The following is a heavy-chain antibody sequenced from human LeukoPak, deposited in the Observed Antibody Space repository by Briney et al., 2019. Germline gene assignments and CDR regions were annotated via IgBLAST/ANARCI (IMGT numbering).Heavy chain of an antibody. V-gene: IGHV4-34*01. CDR2: INHSGSA. D-gene: IGHD3-3*01. CDR3: ARARRDSGYYRIDY. CDR1: GGSMTSYY. Sequence: PSETLSLTCTVSGGSMTSYYWSWIRRPPGKGLEWLGEINHSGSANYNPSPNRRVTISVDTSKNQFSLTLSAVTAADTALYYCARARRDSGYYRIDYWGQGTTVTVSS. J-gene: IGHJ4*03.